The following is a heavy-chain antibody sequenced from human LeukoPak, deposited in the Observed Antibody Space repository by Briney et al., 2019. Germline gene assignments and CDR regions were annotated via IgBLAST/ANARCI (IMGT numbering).Heavy chain of an antibody. V-gene: IGHV4-39*07. CDR2: IYYSGST. J-gene: IGHJ3*02. CDR1: GGSISSSSYY. Sequence: SETLSLTCTVSGGSISSSSYYWGWIRQPPGKGLEWIGSIYYSGSTYYNPSLKSRVTISVDTSKNQFSLKPSSVTAADTAVYYCARAPVSRDAFDIWGQGTMVTVSS. CDR3: ARAPVSRDAFDI.